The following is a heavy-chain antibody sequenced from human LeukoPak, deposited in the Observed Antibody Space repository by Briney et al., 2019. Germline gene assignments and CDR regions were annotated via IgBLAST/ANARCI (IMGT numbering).Heavy chain of an antibody. CDR2: ISAYNGNT. Sequence: ASVKVSCKASGYTFTSYGISWVRQAPGQGLEWMGWISAYNGNTNYAQKLQGRVTVTTDTSTSTAYMELRSLRSDDTAVYYCARVRRYSNYWGLDYYYYMDVWGKGTTVTVSS. V-gene: IGHV1-18*01. CDR1: GYTFTSYG. J-gene: IGHJ6*03. CDR3: ARVRRYSNYWGLDYYYYMDV. D-gene: IGHD4-11*01.